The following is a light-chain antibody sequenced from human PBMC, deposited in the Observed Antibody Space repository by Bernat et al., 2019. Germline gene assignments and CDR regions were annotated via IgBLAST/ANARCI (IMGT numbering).Light chain of an antibody. CDR3: QKYRRSRRT. Sequence: DRVTITCRASQGISSYLAWYQQKPGKAPKLLIYAASTLQSGVPSRFSGSGSGTEFTLSINSLQPEDFANYYCQKYRRSRRTFGQGTKVEIK. CDR1: QGISSY. J-gene: IGKJ1*01. V-gene: IGKV1-9*01. CDR2: AAS.